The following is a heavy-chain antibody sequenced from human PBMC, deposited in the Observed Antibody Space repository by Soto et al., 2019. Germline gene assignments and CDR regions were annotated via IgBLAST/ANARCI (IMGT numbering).Heavy chain of an antibody. D-gene: IGHD2-8*01. CDR3: TGPVGVSA. CDR1: GFPLSNNG. CDR2: IKGNGDT. V-gene: IGHV3-23*01. J-gene: IGHJ5*02. Sequence: EVQFLESGGGSIKPGGSLRLSCAASGFPLSNNGMTWVRQSPGKGLEWVSDIKGNGDTYHADSVKGRFTTYRDISRNTVFLEMNSLRVEDTPMYYWTGPVGVSAWCQGALGTVAS.